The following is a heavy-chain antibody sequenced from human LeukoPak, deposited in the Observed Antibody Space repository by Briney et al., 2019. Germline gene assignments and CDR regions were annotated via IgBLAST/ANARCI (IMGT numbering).Heavy chain of an antibody. CDR1: GGSISSGDYY. D-gene: IGHD3-3*01. CDR3: ARLFTIFGVINERQLDY. Sequence: SETLSLTCTVSGGSISSGDYYWSRIRQPPGKGLEWIGYIYYSGSTYYNPSLKSRVTISVDTSKNQFSLKLSSVTAADTAVYYCARLFTIFGVINERQLDYWGQGTLVTVSS. J-gene: IGHJ4*02. V-gene: IGHV4-30-4*08. CDR2: IYYSGST.